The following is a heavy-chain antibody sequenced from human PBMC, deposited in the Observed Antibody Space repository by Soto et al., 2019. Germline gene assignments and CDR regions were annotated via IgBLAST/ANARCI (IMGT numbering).Heavy chain of an antibody. J-gene: IGHJ5*02. D-gene: IGHD4-17*01. CDR1: GGSISSGDYY. CDR2: IYYSGST. CDR3: ARDNGNGDPKTGWFDP. Sequence: PSETLSLTCTVSGGSISSGDYYWSWIRQPPGKGLEWIGYIYYSGSTYYNPSLKSRVTISVDTSKNQFSLKLSSVTAADTAVYYCARDNGNGDPKTGWFDPWGQGTLVTVSS. V-gene: IGHV4-30-4*01.